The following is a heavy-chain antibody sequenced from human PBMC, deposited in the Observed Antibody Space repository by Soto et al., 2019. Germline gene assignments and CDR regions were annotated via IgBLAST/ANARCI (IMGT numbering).Heavy chain of an antibody. CDR3: ARGGVY. D-gene: IGHD2-8*01. CDR1: GFTFSSHE. Sequence: GGSLRLSCEATGFTFSSHEMNWIRQTPGKRLEWIAKISGSGSTINYADAVKGRFTISRDNVQRTLHLQMDSLRVEDTGVYYCARGGVYWGRGTLVTVSS. CDR2: ISGSGSTI. V-gene: IGHV3-48*03. J-gene: IGHJ1*01.